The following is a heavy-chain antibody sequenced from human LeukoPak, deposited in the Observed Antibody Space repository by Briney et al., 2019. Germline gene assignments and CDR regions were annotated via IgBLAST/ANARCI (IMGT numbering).Heavy chain of an antibody. Sequence: SETLSLTCTVSGGSLSSGNNYWTWIRQPAGKGLEWIGDIYYSGSTNYNPSLKSRVTISVDTSKNQFPLKLSSVTAADTAVYYCARSHPGYSSGWYGTYFDYWGQGTLVTVSS. CDR3: ARSHPGYSSGWYGTYFDY. V-gene: IGHV4-61*10. D-gene: IGHD6-19*01. J-gene: IGHJ4*02. CDR1: GGSLSSGNNY. CDR2: IYYSGST.